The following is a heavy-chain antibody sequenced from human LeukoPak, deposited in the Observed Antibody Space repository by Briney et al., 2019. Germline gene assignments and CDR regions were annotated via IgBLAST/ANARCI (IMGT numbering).Heavy chain of an antibody. CDR3: AKDRTSDDSSGYWDY. V-gene: IGHV3-23*01. D-gene: IGHD3-22*01. CDR1: GFTFSSYA. CDR2: ISGSGGST. J-gene: IGHJ4*02. Sequence: GGSLRLSCAASGFTFSSYAMHWVRQAPGKGLEWVSAISGSGGSTYYADSVKGRFTISRDNSKNTLYLQMNSLRAEDTAVYYCAKDRTSDDSSGYWDYWGQGTLVTVSS.